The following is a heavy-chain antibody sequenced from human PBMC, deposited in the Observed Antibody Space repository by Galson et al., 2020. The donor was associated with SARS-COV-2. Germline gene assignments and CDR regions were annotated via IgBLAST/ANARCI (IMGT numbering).Heavy chain of an antibody. J-gene: IGHJ3*02. V-gene: IGHV4-39*01. CDR3: ARHLLWFGEFNLDAFDI. CDR1: GGSIRSSSYY. CDR2: IDYSGST. Sequence: SETLSLTCTVSGGSIRSSSYYWGWIRQPPGTGLEWIGSIDYSGSTYYNPSLKSRVTISVDTSKNQFSLKLSSVTAADTAVYYCARHLLWFGEFNLDAFDIWGQGTMVTVSS. D-gene: IGHD3-10*01.